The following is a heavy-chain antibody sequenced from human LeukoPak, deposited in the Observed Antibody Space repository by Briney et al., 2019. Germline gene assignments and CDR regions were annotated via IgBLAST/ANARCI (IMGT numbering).Heavy chain of an antibody. CDR2: ISGSGGST. CDR3: ARWFCSNTNCYYDY. J-gene: IGHJ4*02. D-gene: IGHD2-2*01. Sequence: GGSLRLSCAASGFTFSSYAMSWVRQAPGKGLEWVSAISGSGGSTYYADSVKGRFTISRDNSKNTLYLQMNSLRAEDTAVYYCARWFCSNTNCYYDYWGQGTLVTVSS. CDR1: GFTFSSYA. V-gene: IGHV3-23*01.